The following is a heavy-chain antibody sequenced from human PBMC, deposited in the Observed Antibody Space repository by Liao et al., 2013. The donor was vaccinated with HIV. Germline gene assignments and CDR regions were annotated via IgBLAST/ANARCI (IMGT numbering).Heavy chain of an antibody. J-gene: IGHJ3*02. CDR1: GGSISSGDYY. CDR2: IYYSGST. V-gene: IGHV4-30-4*08. D-gene: IGHD4-17*01. CDR3: ASVTYGDFGDHGAFDI. Sequence: QVQLQESGPGLVKPSQTLSLTCTVSGGSISSGDYYWSWIRQPPGKGLEWIGYIYYSGSTYYNPSLKSRVTISVDTSKNQFSLKLSSVTAADTAVYYCASVTYGDFGDHGAFDIWGQGTMVTVSS.